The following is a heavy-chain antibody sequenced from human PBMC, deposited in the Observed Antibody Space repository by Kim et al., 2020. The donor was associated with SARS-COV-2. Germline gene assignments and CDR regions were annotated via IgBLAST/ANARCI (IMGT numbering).Heavy chain of an antibody. V-gene: IGHV4-39*01. D-gene: IGHD6-13*01. Sequence: SYTPSLKSRVTISVDSSKNQFSLKVSSVTAADTAVYYCGSRGYNSSWCDYWGQGTLVTVSS. J-gene: IGHJ4*02. CDR3: GSRGYNSSWCDY.